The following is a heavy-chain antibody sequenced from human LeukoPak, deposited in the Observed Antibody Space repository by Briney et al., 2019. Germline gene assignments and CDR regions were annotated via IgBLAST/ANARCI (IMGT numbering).Heavy chain of an antibody. J-gene: IGHJ4*02. Sequence: SETLSLTCTVSGGSISSYYWSWIRQPAGKGLEWIGRIYTSGSTNYSPSLKSRVTISVDTSKNQFSLKLSSVTAADTAVYYCARDNARYSGYDFYYWGQGTLVTVSS. CDR2: IYTSGST. CDR3: ARDNARYSGYDFYY. V-gene: IGHV4-4*07. D-gene: IGHD5-12*01. CDR1: GGSISSYY.